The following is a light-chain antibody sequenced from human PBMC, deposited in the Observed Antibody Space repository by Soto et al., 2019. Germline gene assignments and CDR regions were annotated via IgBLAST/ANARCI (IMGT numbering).Light chain of an antibody. Sequence: DLQLTQSPSFLSASVGDRVTITCRASQGISSYLAWYQQKPGKAPKLLIYAASTLQSGVPSRFSGSGSGTEFTLTISSLQPEDFATYYCQHSGTFGGGTKVEIK. CDR2: AAS. CDR3: QHSGT. V-gene: IGKV1-9*01. CDR1: QGISSY. J-gene: IGKJ4*01.